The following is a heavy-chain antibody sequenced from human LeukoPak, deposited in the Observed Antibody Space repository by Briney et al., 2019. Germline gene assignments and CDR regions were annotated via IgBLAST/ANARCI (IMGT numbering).Heavy chain of an antibody. D-gene: IGHD3-22*01. CDR2: INPSGGST. V-gene: IGHV1-46*01. J-gene: IGHJ4*02. Sequence: ASVKVSCKASGYTFTGYYMHWVRQAPGQGLEWMGIINPSGGSTSYAQKFQGRVTMTRDTSTSTVYMELSSLRSEDTAVYYCARVAVYYYDSSGYYEEGFDYWGQGTLVTVSS. CDR3: ARVAVYYYDSSGYYEEGFDY. CDR1: GYTFTGYY.